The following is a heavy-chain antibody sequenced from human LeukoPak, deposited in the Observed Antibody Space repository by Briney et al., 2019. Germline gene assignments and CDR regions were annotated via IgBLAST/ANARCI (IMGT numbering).Heavy chain of an antibody. J-gene: IGHJ4*02. D-gene: IGHD2/OR15-2a*01. V-gene: IGHV3-21*01. CDR2: ITTSSSYI. Sequence: GGSLRLSCAASGFTFNNYNMNWVRQAPGKGLEWVSCITTSSSYIYDADSVKGRFTISRDNAKNSLYLQMNSLRAEDTAVYYCTRQEYSTFDYWGQGTLVTVSS. CDR3: TRQEYSTFDY. CDR1: GFTFNNYN.